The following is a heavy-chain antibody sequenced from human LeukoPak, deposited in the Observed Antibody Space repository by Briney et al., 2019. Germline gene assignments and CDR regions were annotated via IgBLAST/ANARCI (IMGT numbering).Heavy chain of an antibody. V-gene: IGHV4-59*01. Sequence: SETLSLTCTVSGVAIRNYFWSWIRQAPGKGLEWIGYIYYSGSTNYNPSLTSRVTISIDTSKNQFSLNLSSVTAADTAVYYWARFKGRPSGREVDYWGQGTLVTVSS. CDR2: IYYSGST. CDR1: GVAIRNYF. CDR3: ARFKGRPSGREVDY. D-gene: IGHD3-10*01. J-gene: IGHJ4*02.